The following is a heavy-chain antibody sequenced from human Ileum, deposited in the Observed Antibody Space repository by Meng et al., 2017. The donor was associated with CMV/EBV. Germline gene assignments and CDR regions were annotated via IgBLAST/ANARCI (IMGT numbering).Heavy chain of an antibody. D-gene: IGHD3-10*01. CDR3: ANYYRAGGGQGP. CDR1: GGSSTIAGTP. V-gene: IGHV4-31*02. J-gene: IGHJ5*02. Sequence: SGGSSTIAGTPWGWIRQHPGEGLEWIGLVYYTWITYSIPSLESRGTISIDTSKNKFSLELTSGTAADTAVYYCANYYRAGGGQGPWGQGTLVTVSS. CDR2: VYYTWIT.